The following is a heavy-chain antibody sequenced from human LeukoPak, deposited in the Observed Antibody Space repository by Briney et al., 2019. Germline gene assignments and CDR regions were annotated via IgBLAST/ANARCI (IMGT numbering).Heavy chain of an antibody. Sequence: GGSLRLSCVASGFTFSSYWMSWVRQAPGKGLEWVANIKQDGSEKYYVDSVKGRFTISRDNAKNSLYLQMNSLRAEDTAVYYCARAEGYYYYGMDVWGQGTTVTVSS. CDR2: IKQDGSEK. CDR3: ARAEGYYYYGMDV. V-gene: IGHV3-7*01. CDR1: GFTFSSYW. J-gene: IGHJ6*02.